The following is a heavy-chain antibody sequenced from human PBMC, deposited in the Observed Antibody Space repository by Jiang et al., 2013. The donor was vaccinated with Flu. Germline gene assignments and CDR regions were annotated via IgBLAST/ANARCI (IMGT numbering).Heavy chain of an antibody. V-gene: IGHV1-69*06. CDR1: GGTFSSYA. CDR3: ARDGGVGATDYFDY. D-gene: IGHD1-26*01. CDR2: IIPIFGTA. J-gene: IGHJ4*02. Sequence: GAEVKKPGSSVKVSCKASGGTFSSYAISWVRQAPGQGLEWMGGIIPIFGTANYAQKFQGRVTITADKSTSTAYMELSSLRSEDTAVYYCARDGGVGATDYFDYWGQGTPGHRLL.